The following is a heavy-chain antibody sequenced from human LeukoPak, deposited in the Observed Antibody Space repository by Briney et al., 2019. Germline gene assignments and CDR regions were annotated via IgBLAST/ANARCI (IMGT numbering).Heavy chain of an antibody. CDR1: GFTFDDYG. V-gene: IGHV3-20*04. J-gene: IGHJ4*02. CDR2: INWNGGSK. D-gene: IGHD3-10*01. Sequence: PGGSLRLSCAASGFTFDDYGMSWVRQAPGKGLEWVSGINWNGGSKGYADSVKGRFTISRDNSKNTLYLQMNSLRAEDTAVYYCAKERSGRAEGRLDYWGQGTLVTVSS. CDR3: AKERSGRAEGRLDY.